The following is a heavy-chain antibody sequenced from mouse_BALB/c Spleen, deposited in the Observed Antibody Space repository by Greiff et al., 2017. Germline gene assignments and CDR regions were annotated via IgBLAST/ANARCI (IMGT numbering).Heavy chain of an antibody. CDR1: GYSITSGYY. D-gene: IGHD2-4*01. CDR2: ISYDGSN. CDR3: ARDIDYDEDY. J-gene: IGHJ2*01. V-gene: IGHV3-6*02. Sequence: EVKLMESGPGLVKPSQSLSLTCSVTGYSITSGYYWNWIRQFPGNKLEWMGYISYDGSNNYNPSLKNRISITRDTSKNQFFLKLNSVTTEDTATYYCARDIDYDEDYWGQGTTLTVSS.